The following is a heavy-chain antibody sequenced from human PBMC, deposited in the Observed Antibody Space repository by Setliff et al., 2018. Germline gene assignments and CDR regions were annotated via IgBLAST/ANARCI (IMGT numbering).Heavy chain of an antibody. Sequence: KTSETLSLTCTVSGGSISSSSYYWGWIRQPPGKGLEWIGSIYHSGSTYYNPSLKSRVTISVDTSKNQFSLKLSSVTAADTAVYYCARVSQYSSGWYYYYYYGKGYYDYWGQGTLVTVSS. CDR2: IYHSGST. CDR1: GGSISSSSYY. CDR3: ARVSQYSSGWYYYYYYGKGYYDY. J-gene: IGHJ4*02. V-gene: IGHV4-39*07. D-gene: IGHD6-19*01.